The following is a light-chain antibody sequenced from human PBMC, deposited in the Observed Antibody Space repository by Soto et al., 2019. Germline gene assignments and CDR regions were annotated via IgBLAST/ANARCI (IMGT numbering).Light chain of an antibody. Sequence: DIQMTQSPSSVSASVGDRVTITCRASQGISNWLAWYQQKPGKAPSLLIHAASSLQSGVPSRFSGSGYGTDFTLTISSLQPEDFATYYCQQYNSYSVNAFGQGTKLEIK. CDR2: AAS. CDR1: QGISNW. CDR3: QQYNSYSVNA. J-gene: IGKJ2*01. V-gene: IGKV1-12*01.